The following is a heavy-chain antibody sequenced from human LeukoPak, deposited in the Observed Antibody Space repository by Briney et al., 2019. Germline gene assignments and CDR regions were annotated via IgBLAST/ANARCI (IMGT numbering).Heavy chain of an antibody. V-gene: IGHV1-2*02. Sequence: ASVKVSCKASGYTFTGYYMHWVRQAPGQGLEWMGWINPNSGGTNYAQKFQGRVTMTRDTSISTAYMELSRLRSDDTAVYYCARDGITYYYGSGGDNWFDPWGQGTLVTVSS. CDR2: INPNSGGT. CDR3: ARDGITYYYGSGGDNWFDP. J-gene: IGHJ5*02. CDR1: GYTFTGYY. D-gene: IGHD3-10*01.